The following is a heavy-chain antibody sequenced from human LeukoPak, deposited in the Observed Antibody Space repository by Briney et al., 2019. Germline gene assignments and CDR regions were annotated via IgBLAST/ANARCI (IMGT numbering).Heavy chain of an antibody. CDR2: IYSGGST. V-gene: IGHV3-53*01. CDR1: GFSVSSDY. D-gene: IGHD5-18*01. CDR3: ARYHTALNY. J-gene: IGHJ4*02. Sequence: PGGSLRLSCAASGFSVSSDYMTWVRPAPGKGLEWVSVIYSGGSTYYADSVKGRFTISRDNSKNTLYLQMNNVRVEDTAVYFCARYHTALNYWGQGTLVTASP.